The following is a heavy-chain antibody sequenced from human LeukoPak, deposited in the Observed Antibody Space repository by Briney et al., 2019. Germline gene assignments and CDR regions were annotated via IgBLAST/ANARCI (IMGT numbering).Heavy chain of an antibody. Sequence: ASVKVSCKASGGTFSSYAISWVRQAPGQGLEWMGRIIPILGIANYAQKFQGRVTITTDESTSTAYMELSSLRSEDTAVYYCARSVAATPPVLDYWGQGTLVTVSS. CDR3: ARSVAATPPVLDY. D-gene: IGHD2-15*01. V-gene: IGHV1-69*04. CDR1: GGTFSSYA. J-gene: IGHJ4*02. CDR2: IIPILGIA.